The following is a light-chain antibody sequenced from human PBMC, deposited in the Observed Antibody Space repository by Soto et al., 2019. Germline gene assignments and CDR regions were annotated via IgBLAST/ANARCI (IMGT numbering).Light chain of an antibody. CDR3: GTWDSSQSAWV. CDR1: SSNIGNNY. V-gene: IGLV1-51*01. Sequence: QSVLTQPPSVSAAPGQKVTISCSGSSSNIGNNYVSWYQQLPGTAPKFLIYDNNKRPSGIPDRFSGSKSGTSATLGINGLQNGDYADYYCGTWDSSQSAWVFGGGPTLTVL. CDR2: DNN. J-gene: IGLJ3*02.